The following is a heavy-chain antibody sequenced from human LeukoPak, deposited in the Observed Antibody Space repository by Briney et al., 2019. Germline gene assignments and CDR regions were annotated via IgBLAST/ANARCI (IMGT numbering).Heavy chain of an antibody. CDR1: GFTFSSYD. J-gene: IGHJ3*02. CDR2: ISGSGGST. D-gene: IGHD3-10*01. V-gene: IGHV3-23*01. CDR3: AKERGAELDI. Sequence: GGTLRLSCAASGFTFSSYDMSWVRQAPGKGLEWVSAISGSGGSTYYADSVKGRSTISRDNSKNTLYLQMNSLRAEDTAVFYCAKERGAELDIWGQGTMVTVSS.